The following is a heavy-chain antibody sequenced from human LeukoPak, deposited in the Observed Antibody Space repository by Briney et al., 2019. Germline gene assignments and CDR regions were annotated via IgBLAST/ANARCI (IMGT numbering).Heavy chain of an antibody. D-gene: IGHD3-3*02. CDR3: ARVGDHFHWYLDL. CDR2: LYSGSST. V-gene: IGHV3-53*01. J-gene: IGHJ2*01. Sequence: GGSLRLSCAASGFTVSTNYMNWVRQAPGKGLEWVSILYSGSSTYYAASVEGRFTISRDSTKNTLFLQMNDLRAEDTAVYYCARVGDHFHWYLDLWGRGTLVTVSS. CDR1: GFTVSTNY.